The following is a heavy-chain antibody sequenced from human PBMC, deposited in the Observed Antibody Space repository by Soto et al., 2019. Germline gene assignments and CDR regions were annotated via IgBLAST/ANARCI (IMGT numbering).Heavy chain of an antibody. CDR2: IYSGGST. J-gene: IGHJ6*02. V-gene: IGHV3-53*01. CDR3: ARRSSSWDGYGLDV. D-gene: IGHD6-13*01. CDR1: GFTVSSNY. Sequence: GGSLRLSCAASGFTVSSNYMSWVRQAPGKGLEWVSVIYSGGSTYYADSVKGRFTISRDNSKNTLYLQMNSLRAEDTAVYYCARRSSSWDGYGLDVWGQGTMGTGSS.